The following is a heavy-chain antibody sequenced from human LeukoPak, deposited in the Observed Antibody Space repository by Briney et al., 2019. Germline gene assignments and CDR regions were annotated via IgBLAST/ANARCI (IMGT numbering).Heavy chain of an antibody. CDR3: IRSLIGVDEF. J-gene: IGHJ4*02. Sequence: PGGSLRLSRAASGFTFSSSWMHWARQAPGKGLVWVARINTDGSITNYADSVKGRFTISRDSAKSTLYLQMNSLRAEDTAVYYCIRSLIGVDEFWGQGTLVTVSS. V-gene: IGHV3-74*01. CDR2: INTDGSIT. D-gene: IGHD2-8*01. CDR1: GFTFSSSW.